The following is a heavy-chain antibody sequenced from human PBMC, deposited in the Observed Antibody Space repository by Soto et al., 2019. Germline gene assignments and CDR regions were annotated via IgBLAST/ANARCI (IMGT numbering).Heavy chain of an antibody. J-gene: IGHJ6*03. V-gene: IGHV3-11*01. D-gene: IGHD2-15*01. CDR2: ISSSGSTI. CDR1: GFTFSDYY. CDR3: ARRGYCGGGSWYYYDRDV. Sequence: QVQLVESGGGLVKPGGSLRLSCAASGFTFSDYYMSWIRQAPGKGLEWVSYISSSGSTIYYADSVKGRFTISRDNAKNSLYLQMSSVRAEDAAVYYWARRGYCGGGSWYYYDRDVWGKGTTVTVSS.